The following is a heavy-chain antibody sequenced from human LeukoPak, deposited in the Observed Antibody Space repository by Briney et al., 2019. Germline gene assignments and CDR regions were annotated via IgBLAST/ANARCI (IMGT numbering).Heavy chain of an antibody. J-gene: IGHJ4*02. CDR2: FDPEDGET. Sequence: ASVKVSCKVSGYTLTELSMHWVRQAPGKGLEWMGGFDPEDGETIYAQKFQGRVTMTEDTSTDTAYMELSSLRSEDTAVYYCAKDRYSTSSTFTINPFDYWGQGILVTVSS. CDR1: GYTLTELS. D-gene: IGHD6-13*01. V-gene: IGHV1-24*01. CDR3: AKDRYSTSSTFTINPFDY.